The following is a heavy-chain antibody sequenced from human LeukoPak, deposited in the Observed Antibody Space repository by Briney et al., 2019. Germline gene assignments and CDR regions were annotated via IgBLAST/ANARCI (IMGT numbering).Heavy chain of an antibody. CDR2: IVVGSANT. V-gene: IGHV1-58*01. CDR1: GFTFTSSA. D-gene: IGHD2-21*01. Sequence: SVKVSCKASGFTFTSSALQWVRQARGQRLEWIGWIVVGSANTNYAQKFQERVTITRAMSTSTAYMELSSLRSEDTAVYYCAADGSLGDPGYFDYWGQRTLVTVSS. CDR3: AADGSLGDPGYFDY. J-gene: IGHJ4*02.